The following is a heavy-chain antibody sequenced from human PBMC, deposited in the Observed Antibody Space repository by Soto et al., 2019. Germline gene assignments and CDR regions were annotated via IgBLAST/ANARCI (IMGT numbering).Heavy chain of an antibody. D-gene: IGHD3-22*01. CDR3: ARLVYDSRLNYLYFDH. V-gene: IGHV4-31*03. CDR2: IYYSGST. Sequence: KASETLSLTCTVSGGSISSGGYYWSWIRQHPGKGLEWIGYIYYSGSTYYNPSLKSRVTISVDTSKNQFSLKLSSVTAADTGKYYCARLVYDSRLNYLYFDHWGQGTLVTVSS. CDR1: GGSISSGGYY. J-gene: IGHJ4*02.